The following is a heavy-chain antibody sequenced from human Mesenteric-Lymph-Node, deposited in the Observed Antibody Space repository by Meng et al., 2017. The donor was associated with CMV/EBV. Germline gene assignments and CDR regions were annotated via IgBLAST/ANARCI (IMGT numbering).Heavy chain of an antibody. D-gene: IGHD6-25*01. V-gene: IGHV3-53*01. CDR1: GFPVINNY. CDR2: IFSGSVT. Sequence: GESLKISCAASGFPVINNYMSWVRQAPGKGLEWVSVIFSGSVTYYADSVRGRFTISRDNAKNSLYLQMNSLRAEDTALYYCARGAGSSGQYYFDYWGQGTLVTVSS. J-gene: IGHJ4*02. CDR3: ARGAGSSGQYYFDY.